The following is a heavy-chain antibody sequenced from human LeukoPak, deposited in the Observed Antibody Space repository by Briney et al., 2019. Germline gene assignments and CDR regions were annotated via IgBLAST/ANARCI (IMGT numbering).Heavy chain of an antibody. CDR1: GGSISSSSYY. Sequence: SETLSLTCTVSGGSISSSSYYWGWIRQPPGKGLEWIGSIYYSGSTYYNPSLKSRVTISVDTSKDQFSLKLSSVTAADTAVYYCARHGASAAMPAFLVETIGYGFDYWGQGTLVTVSS. CDR3: ARHGASAAMPAFLVETIGYGFDY. D-gene: IGHD3-3*02. V-gene: IGHV4-39*01. J-gene: IGHJ4*02. CDR2: IYYSGST.